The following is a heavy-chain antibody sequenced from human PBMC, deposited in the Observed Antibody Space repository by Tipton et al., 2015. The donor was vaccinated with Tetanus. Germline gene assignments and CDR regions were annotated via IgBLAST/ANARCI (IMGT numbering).Heavy chain of an antibody. Sequence: PGLVKPSETLSLTCTVSGDSISSSDYYWGWIRQPPGKGLEWIGSIYHTGNTYYNPSLKSRATVSVDTAKNQFSLMLSSVTSRDTAVYYCATVPTIAVTGTALGGYWGQGTLVTVSS. CDR1: GDSISSSDYY. CDR3: ATVPTIAVTGTALGGY. D-gene: IGHD6-19*01. CDR2: IYHTGNT. V-gene: IGHV4-39*01. J-gene: IGHJ4*02.